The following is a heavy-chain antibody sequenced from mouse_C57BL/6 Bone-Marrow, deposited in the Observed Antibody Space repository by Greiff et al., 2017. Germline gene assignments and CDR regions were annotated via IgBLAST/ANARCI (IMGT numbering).Heavy chain of an antibody. Sequence: VQLQQPGAELVMPGASVKLSCKASGYTFTSYWMHWVKQRPGQGLEWIGEIDPSDSYTNYNQKFKGKSTLTVDKSSSTAYMQLSSLTSEDSAVYYCARTGVYYYDSSYAMDYWGQGTSVTVSS. J-gene: IGHJ4*01. CDR3: ARTGVYYYDSSYAMDY. D-gene: IGHD1-1*01. CDR2: IDPSDSYT. V-gene: IGHV1-69*01. CDR1: GYTFTSYW.